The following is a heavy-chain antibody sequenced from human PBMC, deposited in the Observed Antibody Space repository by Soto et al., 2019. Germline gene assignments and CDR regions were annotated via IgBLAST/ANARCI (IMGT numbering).Heavy chain of an antibody. V-gene: IGHV4-31*03. D-gene: IGHD5-12*01. CDR2: IYYSGST. Sequence: SETLSLTCTVSGGSISSGGYYWSWIRQHPGKGLEWIGYIYYSGSTYYNPSLKSRVTISVDTSKNQFSLKLSSVTAADTAVYYCARGRYDAQQRTLDYWGQGTLVTVSS. J-gene: IGHJ4*02. CDR3: ARGRYDAQQRTLDY. CDR1: GGSISSGGYY.